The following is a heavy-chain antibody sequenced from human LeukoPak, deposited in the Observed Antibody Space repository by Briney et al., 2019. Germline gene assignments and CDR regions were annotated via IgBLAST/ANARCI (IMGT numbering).Heavy chain of an antibody. V-gene: IGHV1-8*01. CDR3: VRGGPYCSGASCYFF. D-gene: IGHD2-15*01. CDR2: MNPNSGNT. Sequence: ASVKVSCKASGYTCTSYDINWVRQATGQGLEWMGWMNPNSGNTGYAQKFQGRVTMTRNTSISTAYMELSSLRSEDTAVYYCVRGGPYCSGASCYFFWGQGTLVTVSS. CDR1: GYTCTSYD. J-gene: IGHJ4*02.